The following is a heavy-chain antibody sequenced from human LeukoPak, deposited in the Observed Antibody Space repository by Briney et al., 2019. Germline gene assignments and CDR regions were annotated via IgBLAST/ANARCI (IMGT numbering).Heavy chain of an antibody. CDR3: AKDRIPGAGTLLGY. CDR1: GFTVSSNY. J-gene: IGHJ4*02. D-gene: IGHD2-2*01. CDR2: VYSGGST. Sequence: GGSLRLSCAASGFTVSSNYMSWVRQAPGKGLECVSVVYSGGSTYYADSVKGRFTISRDNSKNTLYLQMNGLRAEDTAIYYCAKDRIPGAGTLLGYWGQGTLVTVSS. V-gene: IGHV3-53*01.